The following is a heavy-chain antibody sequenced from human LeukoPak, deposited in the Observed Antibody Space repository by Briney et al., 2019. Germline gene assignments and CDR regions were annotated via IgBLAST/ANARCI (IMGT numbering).Heavy chain of an antibody. D-gene: IGHD3-16*02. CDR3: ARGSVWGSYRYPKQYYFDY. CDR1: GGSISSGDYY. V-gene: IGHV4-30-4*01. J-gene: IGHJ4*02. Sequence: SETLSLTCTVSGGSISSGDYYWSWIRQPPGKGLEWIGYIYYSGSTYYNPSLKSRVTISVDTSKNQFSLKLSSVTAADTAVYYCARGSVWGSYRYPKQYYFDYWGQGTLVTVSS. CDR2: IYYSGST.